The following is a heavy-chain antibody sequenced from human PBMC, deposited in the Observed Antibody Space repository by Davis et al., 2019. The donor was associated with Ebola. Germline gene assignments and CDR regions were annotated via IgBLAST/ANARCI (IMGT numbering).Heavy chain of an antibody. V-gene: IGHV3-30*02. CDR1: GFTFSSFA. CDR2: IQFDGINK. CDR3: AKGQNYDILTGLGP. Sequence: GESLKISCAASGFTFSSFAMHWVRQAPGKGLEWLAFIQFDGINKYYADSVKGRFTISRDNSKNALYLQMNSLRAEDTAVYYCAKGQNYDILTGLGPWGQGTLVTVSS. D-gene: IGHD3-9*01. J-gene: IGHJ5*02.